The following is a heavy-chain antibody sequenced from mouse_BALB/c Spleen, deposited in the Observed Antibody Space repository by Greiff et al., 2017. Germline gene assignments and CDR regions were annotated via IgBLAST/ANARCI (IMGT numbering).Heavy chain of an antibody. D-gene: IGHD2-3*01. CDR3: TRDDGYYAMDY. CDR2: INPSNGGT. V-gene: IGHV1S81*02. J-gene: IGHJ4*01. CDR1: GYTFTSYY. Sequence: VQLQQSGAELVKPGASVKLSCKASGYTFTSYYMYWVKQRPGQGLEWIGGINPSNGGTNFNEKFKSKATLTVDKSSSTAYMQLSSLTSEDSAVYYCTRDDGYYAMDYWGQGTSVTVSS.